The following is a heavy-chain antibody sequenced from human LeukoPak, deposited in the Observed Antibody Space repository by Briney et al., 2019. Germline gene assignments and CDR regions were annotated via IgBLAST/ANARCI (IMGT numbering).Heavy chain of an antibody. CDR1: GYTFTSFH. J-gene: IGHJ5*02. D-gene: IGHD3-10*01. V-gene: IGHV1-46*01. CDR2: IDPSGGST. CDR3: ARGHSFRGGYVSGWLVP. Sequence: ASVKVSCKTSGYTFTSFHMHWVRQAPGQGLEWMGMIDPSGGSTNYAQNFQGRVTMTRDTSTNTVYMELSSLRFDDTAIYFCARGHSFRGGYVSGWLVPWGQGDLVTVSS.